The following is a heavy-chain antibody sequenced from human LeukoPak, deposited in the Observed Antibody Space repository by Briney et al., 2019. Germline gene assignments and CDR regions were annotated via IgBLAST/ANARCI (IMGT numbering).Heavy chain of an antibody. CDR2: ISSGGSDI. J-gene: IGHJ4*02. Sequence: GGSLRLSCAASGFTLSNYGMNWVRRAPGKGLEWVSYISSGGSDIYYADSVKGRFTISRDSAKRSVFLQMNSLTAEDSALYYCASGYDFSSGSKRGFDYWGQGTLVTVPS. V-gene: IGHV3-48*01. D-gene: IGHD3-3*01. CDR1: GFTLSNYG. CDR3: ASGYDFSSGSKRGFDY.